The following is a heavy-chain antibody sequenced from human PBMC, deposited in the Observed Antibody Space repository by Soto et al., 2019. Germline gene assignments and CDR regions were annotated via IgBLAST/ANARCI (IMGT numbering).Heavy chain of an antibody. J-gene: IGHJ6*02. CDR1: GYTFTSYA. CDR2: INAGNGNT. Sequence: ASVKVSCKASGYTFTSYAMHLVRQAPGQRLEWMGWINAGNGNTKYSQKFQGRVTITRDTSASTAYMELSSLRSEDTAVYYCASAAGTVSYYYYGMDVWGQGTTVTVSS. D-gene: IGHD6-19*01. CDR3: ASAAGTVSYYYYGMDV. V-gene: IGHV1-3*01.